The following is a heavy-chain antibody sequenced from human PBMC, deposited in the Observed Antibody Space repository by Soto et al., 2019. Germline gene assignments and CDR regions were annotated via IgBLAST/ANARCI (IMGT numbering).Heavy chain of an antibody. CDR2: FSGSGGST. CDR1: GFTFSSYA. CDR3: AKDLPGELLPSGFDS. Sequence: EVQLLESGGGLVQPGGSLRLSCAASGFTFSSYAMSWVRQAPGKGLEWVSAFSGSGGSTYYADPVKGWFTISRDNSKNSIYLQMNSLRAEDTAVYYCAKDLPGELLPSGFDSWGQGTLVTVSS. J-gene: IGHJ5*01. D-gene: IGHD1-26*01. V-gene: IGHV3-23*01.